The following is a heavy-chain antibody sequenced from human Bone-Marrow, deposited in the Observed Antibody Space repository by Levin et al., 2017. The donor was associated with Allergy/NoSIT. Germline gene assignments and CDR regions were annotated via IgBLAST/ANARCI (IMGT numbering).Heavy chain of an antibody. V-gene: IGHV3-49*03. D-gene: IGHD3-10*01. Sequence: GESLKIPCTASGFTFGDYAMSWLRQAPGRGLEWVAFITSKAYGGTTEYAGSVKGRFTISRDDSKSIAYLQMNSLETEDTAIYYCSREGYYGSGQGLDYWGQGSLVTVSS. CDR1: GFTFGDYA. CDR2: ITSKAYGGTT. J-gene: IGHJ4*02. CDR3: SREGYYGSGQGLDY.